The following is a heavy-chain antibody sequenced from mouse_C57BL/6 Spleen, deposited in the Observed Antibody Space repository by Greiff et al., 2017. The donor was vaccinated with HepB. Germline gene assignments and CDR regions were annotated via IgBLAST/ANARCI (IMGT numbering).Heavy chain of an antibody. D-gene: IGHD2-14*01. Sequence: EVMLVESGGGLVQPGGSLKLSCAASGFTFSDYGMAWVRQAPRKGPEWVAFISNLAYSIYYADTVTGRFTISRENAKNTLDLEMSSLRSEDTAMYYCARQGVRGYFDVWGTGTTVTVSS. V-gene: IGHV5-15*04. CDR1: GFTFSDYG. J-gene: IGHJ1*03. CDR2: ISNLAYSI. CDR3: ARQGVRGYFDV.